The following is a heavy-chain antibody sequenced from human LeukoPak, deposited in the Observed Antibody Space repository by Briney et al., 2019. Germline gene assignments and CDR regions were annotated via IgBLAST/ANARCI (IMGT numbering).Heavy chain of an antibody. V-gene: IGHV4-38-2*02. D-gene: IGHD6-6*01. CDR2: IYHSGST. Sequence: SETLSLTCTVSGYSISSGYYWGWIRQPPGKGLEWIGSIYHSGSTYYNPSLKSRVTISVDTSKNQFSLKLSSVTAADTAVYYCAIAAGYSSSSCAFDIWGQGTMVTVSS. J-gene: IGHJ3*02. CDR1: GYSISSGYY. CDR3: AIAAGYSSSSCAFDI.